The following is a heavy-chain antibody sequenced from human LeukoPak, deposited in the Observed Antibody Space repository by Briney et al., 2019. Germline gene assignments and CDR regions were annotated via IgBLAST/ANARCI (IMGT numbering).Heavy chain of an antibody. CDR1: GFTFSSYS. J-gene: IGHJ4*02. Sequence: GGSLRLSCAASGFTFSSYSMNWVRQAPGKGLEWVSSISSSSSYIYYADSVKGRFTISRDNAKNSLYLQMNSLRAEDTAVYYCARAVPRKQQLVTRVYDYWGQGTLVTVSS. D-gene: IGHD6-13*01. V-gene: IGHV3-21*01. CDR2: ISSSSSYI. CDR3: ARAVPRKQQLVTRVYDY.